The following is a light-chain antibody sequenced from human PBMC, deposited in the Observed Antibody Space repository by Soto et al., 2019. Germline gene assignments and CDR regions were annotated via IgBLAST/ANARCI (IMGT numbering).Light chain of an antibody. CDR1: QSVGTD. J-gene: IGKJ2*01. Sequence: ASVGDRVTITCRASQSVGTDLAWYQQKRGRARNLLISDASTLESGVPSRFSGSGSGTEFTLTISSLQPDDFSTYFCQQFSTSPITFGQGTTVDIK. V-gene: IGKV1-5*01. CDR3: QQFSTSPIT. CDR2: DAS.